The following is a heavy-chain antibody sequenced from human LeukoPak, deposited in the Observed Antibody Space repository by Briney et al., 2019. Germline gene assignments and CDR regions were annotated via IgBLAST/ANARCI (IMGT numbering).Heavy chain of an antibody. CDR1: GFTFSNAW. Sequence: PGGSLRLSCAASGFTFSNAWMSWVRQAPGKGLEWVGRIKSKTDGGTTDYAAPVKGRFTISRDDSKNTLYLQMNSLKTEDTAVYYCTTDPFTYYDFWSGYLGGGSFDYWGQGTLVTVSS. J-gene: IGHJ4*02. V-gene: IGHV3-15*01. D-gene: IGHD3-3*01. CDR2: IKSKTDGGTT. CDR3: TTDPFTYYDFWSGYLGGGSFDY.